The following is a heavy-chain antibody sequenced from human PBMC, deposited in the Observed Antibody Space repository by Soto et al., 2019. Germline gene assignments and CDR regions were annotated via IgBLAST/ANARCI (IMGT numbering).Heavy chain of an antibody. V-gene: IGHV4-59*01. CDR3: ARGTVIKGVDS. CDR2: IYYSGST. CDR1: GGSISSYY. J-gene: IGHJ4*02. Sequence: QVQLQESGPGLVKPSETLSLTCTVSGGSISSYYWSWIRQPPGKGLEWIGYIYYSGSTNYNPSLQSXXPXSXXTSKNQFPLKLSPVTAADTAVYYCARGTVIKGVDSWGQGTLVTVSS. D-gene: IGHD3-16*02.